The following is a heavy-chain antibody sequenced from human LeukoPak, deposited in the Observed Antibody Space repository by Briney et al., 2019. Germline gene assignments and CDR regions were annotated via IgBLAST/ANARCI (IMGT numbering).Heavy chain of an antibody. Sequence: GGSLRLSCAASGFTFSSYWMHWVRQAPGKGLVWVSRINTDESSTNYADSVKGRFTISRDNSKNTLYLQMNSLRAEDTAVYYRAKALGSYSDWDYWGQGTLVTVSS. CDR1: GFTFSSYW. CDR3: AKALGSYSDWDY. CDR2: INTDESST. J-gene: IGHJ4*02. D-gene: IGHD1-26*01. V-gene: IGHV3-74*01.